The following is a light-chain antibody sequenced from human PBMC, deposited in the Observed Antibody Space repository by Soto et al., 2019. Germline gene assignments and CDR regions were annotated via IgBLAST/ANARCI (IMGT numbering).Light chain of an antibody. Sequence: EIVLTQSPGTLSLSPGERATLSCRASQSVRSTFLAWYQQRPGQTARLIIYDTSGRATGIPERFSSSGSGTDFTLTTSGLDPEDFAVYYCQQYGTSPGTFGQGTKVEIK. CDR1: QSVRSTF. CDR3: QQYGTSPGT. CDR2: DTS. V-gene: IGKV3-20*01. J-gene: IGKJ1*01.